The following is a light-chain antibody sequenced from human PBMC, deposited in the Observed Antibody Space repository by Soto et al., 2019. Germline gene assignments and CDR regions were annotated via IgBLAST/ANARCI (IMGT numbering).Light chain of an antibody. V-gene: IGKV1-12*01. CDR3: QQANSFPRT. CDR1: QAVSTW. CDR2: AAS. J-gene: IGKJ4*01. Sequence: DIQMTQSPSFVSASVGDRVTITFRASQAVSTWLAWYQQKPGDAPKLLIYAASPFQSGVPSRFSGSGSGTDFTLTIRSLQPEDFATYYCQQANSFPRTFGGGTKVDIK.